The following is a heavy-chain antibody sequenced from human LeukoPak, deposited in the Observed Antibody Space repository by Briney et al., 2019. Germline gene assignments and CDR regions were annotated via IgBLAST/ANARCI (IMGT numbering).Heavy chain of an antibody. V-gene: IGHV1-69*13. Sequence: ASVKVSCKASGGTFSSYAISWVRQAPGQGLGWMGGIIPIFGTANYAQKFQGRVTITADESTSTAYMELSSLRSEDTAVYYCARVGDSYGFSYFDYWGQGTLVTVSS. CDR2: IIPIFGTA. CDR3: ARVGDSYGFSYFDY. D-gene: IGHD5-18*01. J-gene: IGHJ4*02. CDR1: GGTFSSYA.